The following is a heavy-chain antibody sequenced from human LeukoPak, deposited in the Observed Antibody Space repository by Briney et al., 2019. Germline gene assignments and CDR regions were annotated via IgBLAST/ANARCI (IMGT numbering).Heavy chain of an antibody. Sequence: ASVKVSCKASGFTFTSYGFTWVRQAPGQGLEWMGWISAYNGNTNYAQNFQGRVTMTTDTSTTTVYMELRSLRSDDTAVYYCAGGGRDGMDVWGQGTTVTVSS. D-gene: IGHD3-16*01. V-gene: IGHV1-18*01. J-gene: IGHJ6*02. CDR2: ISAYNGNT. CDR1: GFTFTSYG. CDR3: AGGGRDGMDV.